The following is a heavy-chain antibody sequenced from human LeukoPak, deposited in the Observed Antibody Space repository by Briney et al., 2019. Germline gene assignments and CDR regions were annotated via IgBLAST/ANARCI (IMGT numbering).Heavy chain of an antibody. CDR3: AREGGITMVRGGFYLP. D-gene: IGHD3-10*01. CDR2: INPNGGGT. CDR1: GYTFTGYY. Sequence: ASVKVSCKASGYTFTGYYMHWVRQAPGQGLEWMGWINPNGGGTNYAQKFQGRVTMTRDTSISTAYMELSRLRSDDTAVYYCAREGGITMVRGGFYLPWGQGTLVTVSS. V-gene: IGHV1-2*02. J-gene: IGHJ4*02.